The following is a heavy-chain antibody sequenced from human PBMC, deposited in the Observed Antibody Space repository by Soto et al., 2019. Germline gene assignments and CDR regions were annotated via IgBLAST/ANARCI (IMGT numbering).Heavy chain of an antibody. D-gene: IGHD6-19*01. CDR1: ALLFSTYT. Sequence: GGPLRLSCGASALLFSTYTRNWVRTAPGKGLEWVSYSSSGSSTIYYAVSVKGRFTISRDNAKNSLYLQMNSLRDEDTAVYYCARRLDGYYYYGMDVWGHGTTVTVSS. CDR2: SSSGSSTI. CDR3: ARRLDGYYYYGMDV. J-gene: IGHJ6*02. V-gene: IGHV3-48*02.